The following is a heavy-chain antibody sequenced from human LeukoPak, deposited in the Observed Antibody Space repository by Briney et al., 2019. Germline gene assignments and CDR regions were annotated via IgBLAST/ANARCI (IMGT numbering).Heavy chain of an antibody. D-gene: IGHD3-22*01. CDR2: ISYDGSNK. CDR3: ARVLYYYDSSGFFDY. J-gene: IGHJ4*02. V-gene: IGHV3-30*04. CDR1: GFTFSSYA. Sequence: QTGGSLRLSCAASGFTFSSYAMHWVRQAPGKGLEWVAVISYDGSNKYYADSVKGRFTISRDNSKNTLYLQMNSLRAEDTAVYYCARVLYYYDSSGFFDYWDQGTLVTVSS.